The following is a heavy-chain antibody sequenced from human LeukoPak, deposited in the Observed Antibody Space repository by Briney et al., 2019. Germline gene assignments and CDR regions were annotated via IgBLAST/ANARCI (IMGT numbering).Heavy chain of an antibody. J-gene: IGHJ4*02. CDR1: GFTFSSYE. D-gene: IGHD2-15*01. CDR2: ISSFGSTI. V-gene: IGHV3-48*03. CDR3: ARVMVVPSSDFDY. Sequence: PGGSLRLSCAASGFTFSSYEMNWVRQAPGKGLDRVSYISSFGSTIYYADSVKGRFTISRDNAKNSLYLQMNSLRAEDTAVYYCARVMVVPSSDFDYWGQGTLVTVSS.